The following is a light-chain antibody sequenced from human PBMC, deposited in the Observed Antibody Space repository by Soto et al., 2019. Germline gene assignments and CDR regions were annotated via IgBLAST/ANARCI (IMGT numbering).Light chain of an antibody. Sequence: DVQMTHSPSTLSASVGDRVTITGRASQSISSWLAWYQQKPGKAPKLLIYKASNLQSGVPSRFSGSGYGTEFTLTISSLQPDDFATYYCQQYSSYWTFGQGTKV. CDR1: QSISSW. CDR2: KAS. CDR3: QQYSSYWT. V-gene: IGKV1-5*03. J-gene: IGKJ1*01.